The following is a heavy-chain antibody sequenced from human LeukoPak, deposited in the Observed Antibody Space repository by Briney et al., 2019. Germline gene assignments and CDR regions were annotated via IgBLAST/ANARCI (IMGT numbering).Heavy chain of an antibody. CDR2: IYYSGST. Sequence: SETLSLTCTVSGGSISSSSYYWGWIRQPPGKGLEWIGSIYYSGSTYYNPSLKSRVTISVDTSKNQFSLQLNSVTPEDTAVYYCAREQQEAVADNYYYYYYMDVWGKGTTVTVSS. CDR3: AREQQEAVADNYYYYYYMDV. J-gene: IGHJ6*03. D-gene: IGHD6-19*01. V-gene: IGHV4-39*02. CDR1: GGSISSSSYY.